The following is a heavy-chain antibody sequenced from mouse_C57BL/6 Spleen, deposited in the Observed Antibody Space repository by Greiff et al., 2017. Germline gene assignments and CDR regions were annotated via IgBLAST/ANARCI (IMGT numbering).Heavy chain of an antibody. CDR1: GYTFTSYW. CDR3: ARFGYYGRPFAY. Sequence: QVQLQQPGAELVKPGASVKLSCKASGYTFTSYWMQWVKQRPGQGLEWIGEIDPSDSYTNYNQKFKGKATLTVDTSSSTAYMQLSSLTSEDSAVYYCARFGYYGRPFAYWGQGTLVTVSA. J-gene: IGHJ3*01. V-gene: IGHV1-50*01. CDR2: IDPSDSYT. D-gene: IGHD1-1*01.